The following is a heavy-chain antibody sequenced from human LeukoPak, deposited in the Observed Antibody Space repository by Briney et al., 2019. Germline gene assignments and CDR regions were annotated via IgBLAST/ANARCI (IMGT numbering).Heavy chain of an antibody. Sequence: GGSLRLSCAASGFTFDDYAMHWVRQAPGKGLEWVSGISWNSGSTGYADSVKGRFTISRDNAKNSLFVQMNSLRAEDTALYYCAKDACSGTSCSFDYWGQGTLVTVSS. CDR3: AKDACSGTSCSFDY. D-gene: IGHD2-2*01. J-gene: IGHJ4*02. CDR2: ISWNSGST. CDR1: GFTFDDYA. V-gene: IGHV3-9*01.